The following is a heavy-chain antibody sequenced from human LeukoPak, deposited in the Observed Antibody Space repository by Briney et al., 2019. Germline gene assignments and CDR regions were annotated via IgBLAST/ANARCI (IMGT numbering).Heavy chain of an antibody. Sequence: GGSLRLSCAASGFTFSNAWMSWVRQAPGKGLEWVGRIKSKTDGGTTDYAAPVKGRFTISRDDSKNTLYLQMNSLKTEDTAVYYCTPMDYDILTGLIDYWGQGTLVTVSS. J-gene: IGHJ4*02. D-gene: IGHD3-9*01. CDR2: IKSKTDGGTT. V-gene: IGHV3-15*01. CDR1: GFTFSNAW. CDR3: TPMDYDILTGLIDY.